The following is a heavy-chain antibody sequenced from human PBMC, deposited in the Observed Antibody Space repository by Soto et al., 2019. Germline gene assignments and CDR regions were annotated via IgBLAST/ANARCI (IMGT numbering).Heavy chain of an antibody. CDR1: GGSISSGGYY. CDR3: ARWYYDSSASFDY. V-gene: IGHV4-31*03. D-gene: IGHD3-22*01. J-gene: IGHJ4*02. Sequence: SETLSLTCTVSGGSISSGGYYWSWIRQHPGKGLEWIGYIYYSGSTYYNPSLKSRVTISVDTSKNQFSLKLSSVTAADTAVYYCARWYYDSSASFDYWGQGTLVTVSS. CDR2: IYYSGST.